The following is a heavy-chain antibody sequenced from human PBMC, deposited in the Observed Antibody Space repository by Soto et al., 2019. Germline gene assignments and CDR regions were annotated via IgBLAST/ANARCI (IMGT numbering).Heavy chain of an antibody. Sequence: QVQLVQSGAEVKKPGSSVKVSCKASGGTFSSYAISWVRQAPGQGLEWMGGIIPIFGTANYAQKFQGRVTITXXEXTXTAYMELSSLRSEDTAVYYCARVVAARAYYYYGMDVWGQGTTVTVSS. CDR3: ARVVAARAYYYYGMDV. CDR2: IIPIFGTA. V-gene: IGHV1-69*05. D-gene: IGHD6-6*01. J-gene: IGHJ6*02. CDR1: GGTFSSYA.